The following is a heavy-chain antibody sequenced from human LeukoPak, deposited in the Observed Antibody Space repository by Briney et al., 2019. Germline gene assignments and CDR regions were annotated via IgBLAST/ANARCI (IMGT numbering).Heavy chain of an antibody. V-gene: IGHV3-30-3*01. J-gene: IGHJ4*02. CDR1: GFIFSSYS. CDR3: ARETSFDY. Sequence: GGSLRLSCAASGFIFSSYSMNWMRQAPGEGLEWVAVISSDESNKYYADSVKGRFTISRDNPKNTLYLQMNSLRPEDTAIYYCARETSFDYWGQGTLVTVSS. CDR2: ISSDESNK.